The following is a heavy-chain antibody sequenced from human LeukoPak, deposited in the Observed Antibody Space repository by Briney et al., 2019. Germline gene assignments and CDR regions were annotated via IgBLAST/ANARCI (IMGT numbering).Heavy chain of an antibody. Sequence: SETLSLTCAVYGGSFSGYYWSWIRQPPGKGLEWIGEINHSGSTNYNPSLKSRVTISVDTSKNQFSLKLSSVTAADTAVYYCARGYCGSTSCYGNWFDPWGQGTLVTVSS. J-gene: IGHJ5*02. V-gene: IGHV4-34*01. CDR3: ARGYCGSTSCYGNWFDP. D-gene: IGHD2-2*01. CDR2: INHSGST. CDR1: GGSFSGYY.